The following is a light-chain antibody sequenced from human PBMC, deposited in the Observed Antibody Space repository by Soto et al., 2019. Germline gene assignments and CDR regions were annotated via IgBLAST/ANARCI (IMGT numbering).Light chain of an antibody. J-gene: IGLJ2*01. Sequence: QSALTQPPSVSAAPGQKVTISCSGSNSNIGNNYVSWYQQLPGTAPKLLIYDNNKRPSGIPDRFSGSKSGTSATLGITGLQTGDEADYYCGAWDDSLSAVFGGGTKSPS. CDR2: DNN. CDR3: GAWDDSLSAV. CDR1: NSNIGNNY. V-gene: IGLV1-51*01.